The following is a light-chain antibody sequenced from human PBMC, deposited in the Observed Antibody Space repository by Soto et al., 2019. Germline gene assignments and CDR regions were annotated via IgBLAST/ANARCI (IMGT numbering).Light chain of an antibody. CDR2: VNSDGSH. J-gene: IGLJ3*02. V-gene: IGLV4-69*01. Sequence: QAVVTQSPSASASLGASVKLTCTLSSGHSSHAVAWYQQQPEKSPRYLMKVNSDGSHTKGDGIPDRFSGSSSGAERYVTISSLQSEDEADYYCQTWDTAYWVFGGGTKLTVL. CDR3: QTWDTAYWV. CDR1: SGHSSHA.